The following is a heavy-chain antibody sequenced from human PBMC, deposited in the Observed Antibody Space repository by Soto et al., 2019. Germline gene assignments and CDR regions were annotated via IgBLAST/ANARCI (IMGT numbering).Heavy chain of an antibody. CDR3: ATSYGSGSRPFDY. Sequence: SVKVSCKASGYTFTSYGISWVRQAPGQGLEWMGRIIPMVGMSNYAQKFQGSVTIIADRYTNTTYMQLSSLRSEDTALYYCATSYGSGSRPFDYWGQGTLVTVSS. J-gene: IGHJ4*02. CDR2: IIPMVGMS. D-gene: IGHD3-10*01. V-gene: IGHV1-69*04. CDR1: GYTFTSYG.